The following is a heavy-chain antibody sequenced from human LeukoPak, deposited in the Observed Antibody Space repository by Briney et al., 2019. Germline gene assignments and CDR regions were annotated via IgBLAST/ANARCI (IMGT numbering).Heavy chain of an antibody. J-gene: IGHJ4*02. D-gene: IGHD2-21*02. CDR2: INHSGST. Sequence: SETLSLTCAVYGGSFSDYNWSWIRQPPGKGLEWIGEINHSGSTNYNPSLKSRVTISVDTSKNQFSLKLSSVTAADTAVYYCARLVCGGDCYSDYWGQGTLVTVSS. CDR3: ARLVCGGDCYSDY. CDR1: GGSFSDYN. V-gene: IGHV4-34*01.